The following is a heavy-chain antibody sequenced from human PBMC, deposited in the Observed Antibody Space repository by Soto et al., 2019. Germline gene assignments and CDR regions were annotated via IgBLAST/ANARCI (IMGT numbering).Heavy chain of an antibody. CDR1: GFTFSNHH. J-gene: IGHJ4*02. CDR3: ARIDIWSLNCDY. V-gene: IGHV3-33*01. Sequence: QVQQVASGGGVVQPGRSLRLSCAASGFTFSNHHMHWVRQAPGKGLEWVALIWNDGSNKFYADSVKGRFTISRDNSKNMLSLKMNYLRTEDTAMFDCARIDIWSLNCDYWGLGTLVTVSS. D-gene: IGHD2-8*01. CDR2: IWNDGSNK.